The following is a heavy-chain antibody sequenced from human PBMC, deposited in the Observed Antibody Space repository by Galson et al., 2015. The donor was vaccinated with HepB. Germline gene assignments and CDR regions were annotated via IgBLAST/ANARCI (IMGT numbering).Heavy chain of an antibody. Sequence: SLRLSCAASGFTFSSYGMHWVRQAPGKGLEWVAFIRYDGSNKYYADSVKGRFTISRDNSKNTLYLQMNSLRAEDTAVYYCAKTEYYYDSSGPTYDAFDIWGQGTMVTVSS. J-gene: IGHJ3*02. V-gene: IGHV3-30*02. CDR3: AKTEYYYDSSGPTYDAFDI. CDR1: GFTFSSYG. CDR2: IRYDGSNK. D-gene: IGHD3-22*01.